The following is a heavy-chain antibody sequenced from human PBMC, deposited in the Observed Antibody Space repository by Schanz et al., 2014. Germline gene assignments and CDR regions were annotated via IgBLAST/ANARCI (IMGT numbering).Heavy chain of an antibody. D-gene: IGHD3-10*01. CDR2: IGTSGGT. J-gene: IGHJ5*02. Sequence: QVQVVQSGGGLVKPGGSLRLSCAASGFVFGDYYMTWIRQAPGKGLEWVSTIGTSGGTNYAESVKGRFTISRDNSKNTLYLQMNSLRAEDTAVYYCARPALWFGDNCFDPWGQGTLVTVSS. CDR3: ARPALWFGDNCFDP. CDR1: GFVFGDYY. V-gene: IGHV3-11*06.